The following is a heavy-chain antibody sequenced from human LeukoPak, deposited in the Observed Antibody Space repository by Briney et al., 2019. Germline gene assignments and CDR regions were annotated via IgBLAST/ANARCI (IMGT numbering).Heavy chain of an antibody. CDR1: GGSIGSYY. J-gene: IGHJ5*02. CDR3: ARWGYSYGSSWFDP. D-gene: IGHD5-18*01. CDR2: IYTSGST. V-gene: IGHV4-4*07. Sequence: SETLSLTCTVSGGSIGSYYWSWIRQPAGKGLEWIGRIYTSGSTNYNPSLKSRVTISLDTSKNQFSLKLSSVTAADTAVYYCARWGYSYGSSWFDPWGQGTLVTVSS.